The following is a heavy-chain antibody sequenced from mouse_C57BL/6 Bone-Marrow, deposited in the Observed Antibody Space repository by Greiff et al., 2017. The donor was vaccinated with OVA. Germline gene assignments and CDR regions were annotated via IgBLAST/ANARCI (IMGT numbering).Heavy chain of an antibody. CDR1: GFSFNTYA. D-gene: IGHD2-1*01. V-gene: IGHV10-1*01. CDR2: IRSKSNNYAT. J-gene: IGHJ3*01. Sequence: EVQRVESGGGLVQPKGSLKLSCAASGFSFNTYAMNWVRQAPGKGLEWVARIRSKSNNYATYYADSVKDRFTISRDDSESMLYLKMNNLKTEDTAMFYCVRQGIYYGNSFAYWGQGTLVTVSA. CDR3: VRQGIYYGNSFAY.